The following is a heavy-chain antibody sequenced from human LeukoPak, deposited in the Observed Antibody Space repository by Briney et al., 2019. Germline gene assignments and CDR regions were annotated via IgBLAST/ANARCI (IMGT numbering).Heavy chain of an antibody. CDR3: ARERVGATYVVY. D-gene: IGHD1-26*01. Sequence: PGGSLRLSCAASGFTFSSTWMSWVRQAPGKGLEWVGRIRSKTDGGTTDYAAPVKGRITISRDDSKNTLYLQMNSLKTEDTAVYYCARERVGATYVVYWGQGTLVTVSS. CDR2: IRSKTDGGTT. CDR1: GFTFSSTW. J-gene: IGHJ4*02. V-gene: IGHV3-15*01.